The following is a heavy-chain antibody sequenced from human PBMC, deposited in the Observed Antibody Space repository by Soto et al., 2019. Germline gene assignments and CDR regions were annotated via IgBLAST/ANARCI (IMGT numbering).Heavy chain of an antibody. D-gene: IGHD1-1*01. Sequence: GGSLRLSCAASGFTFSSYSMNWVRQAPGKGLEWVSSISSSSSYIYYADSVKGRFTISRDNAKNSLYLQMNSLRAEDTAVYYCARVRGFQTYYHWNDGGEAFDIWGQGTMVTVSS. CDR1: GFTFSSYS. CDR2: ISSSSSYI. J-gene: IGHJ3*02. V-gene: IGHV3-21*01. CDR3: ARVRGFQTYYHWNDGGEAFDI.